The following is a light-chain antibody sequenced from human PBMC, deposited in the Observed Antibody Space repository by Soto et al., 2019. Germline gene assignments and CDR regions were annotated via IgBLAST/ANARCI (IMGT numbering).Light chain of an antibody. J-gene: IGKJ1*01. Sequence: DIVMTQSPDSLAVSLGERATINCKSSQSVLYSSNNKNYLAWYQQKPGQPPKLLIYWASTRESGVPDRLSGSGSGTDFTLTISSLQAEDVAVYYCQQYYITAQTFGQGTKVEIK. CDR1: QSVLYSSNNKNY. CDR2: WAS. V-gene: IGKV4-1*01. CDR3: QQYYITAQT.